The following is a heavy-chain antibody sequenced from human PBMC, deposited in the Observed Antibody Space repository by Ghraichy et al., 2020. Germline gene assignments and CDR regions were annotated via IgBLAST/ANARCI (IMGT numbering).Heavy chain of an antibody. D-gene: IGHD4-17*01. V-gene: IGHV4-39*02. Sequence: SETLSLTCTVSGGSTNTADYYWAWIRQTRGTGLEWIGSIFQSGGTYCNPSLESRVTISVDTSKNQFSLTLTSVTAADTALYFCARGLARYGDYIDHWGQGTRVTVSS. J-gene: IGHJ4*02. CDR2: IFQSGGT. CDR1: GGSTNTADYY. CDR3: ARGLARYGDYIDH.